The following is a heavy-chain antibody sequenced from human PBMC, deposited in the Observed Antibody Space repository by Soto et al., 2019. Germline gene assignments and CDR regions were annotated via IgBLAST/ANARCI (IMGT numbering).Heavy chain of an antibody. D-gene: IGHD3-10*01. Sequence: QVLLVQSGAEVRKPGSSVKVSCKTSGGTFSSFAISWVRLAPGQGLEWMGVIIPRVAAPTYALRFQGRVSITADDSTSTAYMELNSLTSDDTAVYYCARDRVMRGNSFFYGMDVWGQGSTVTVSS. CDR3: ARDRVMRGNSFFYGMDV. CDR2: IIPRVAAP. V-gene: IGHV1-69*12. CDR1: GGTFSSFA. J-gene: IGHJ6*02.